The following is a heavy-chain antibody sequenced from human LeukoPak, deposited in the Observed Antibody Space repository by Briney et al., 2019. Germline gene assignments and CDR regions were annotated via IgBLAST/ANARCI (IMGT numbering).Heavy chain of an antibody. V-gene: IGHV3-48*03. CDR3: ARDSSGYFSNVDH. D-gene: IGHD6-19*01. CDR2: ISGSYSTI. CDR1: GFTFRTYE. J-gene: IGHJ4*02. Sequence: HPGGSLRLSCAASGFTFRTYEMNWVRRAPGKGLEWISYISGSYSTIYYADSVKGRFTISRDNAKNSLYLQMNSLRAEDTAVYYCARDSSGYFSNVDHWGQGTLVTVSS.